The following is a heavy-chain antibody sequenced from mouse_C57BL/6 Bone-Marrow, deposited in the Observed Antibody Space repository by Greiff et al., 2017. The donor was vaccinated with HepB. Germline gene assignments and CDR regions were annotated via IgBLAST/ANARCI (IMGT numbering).Heavy chain of an antibody. CDR2: IDPSDSYT. Sequence: QVQLQQSGAELVMPGASVKLSCKASGYTFTSYWMHWVKQRPGQGLEWIGEIDPSDSYTNYNQKFKGKSTLTVDKSSSTAYMQLSSLTSEDSAVYYCARDYGTRFAYWGQGTLVTVSA. CDR3: ARDYGTRFAY. V-gene: IGHV1-69*01. J-gene: IGHJ3*01. CDR1: GYTFTSYW. D-gene: IGHD1-1*01.